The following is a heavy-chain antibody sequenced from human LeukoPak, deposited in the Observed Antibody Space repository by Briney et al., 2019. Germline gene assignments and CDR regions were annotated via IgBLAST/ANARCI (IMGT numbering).Heavy chain of an antibody. D-gene: IGHD1-7*01. CDR2: ISSSSSTI. CDR3: VRNFQGMDV. CDR1: GFTFSAYS. Sequence: HSGGSLRLSCAVSGFTFSAYSMNWVRQAAGKGLEWVSYISSSSSTIYYADSVKGRFTISRDKAKNSLNLQMNSLRAEDTAVYYCVRNFQGMDVWGQGTTVTVSS. J-gene: IGHJ6*02. V-gene: IGHV3-48*01.